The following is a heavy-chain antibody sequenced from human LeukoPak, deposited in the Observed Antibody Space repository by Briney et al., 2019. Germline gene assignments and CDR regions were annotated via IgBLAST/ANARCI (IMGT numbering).Heavy chain of an antibody. Sequence: ASVKVSCKASGGTFSSYAISWVRQAPGQGLEWMGGIIPIFGTANYAQKFQGRVTITTDESTSTAYMELSSLRSEDTAVYYCARVNSGSYSLDYWGQGTLVTVSS. CDR2: IIPIFGTA. V-gene: IGHV1-69*05. CDR1: GGTFSSYA. D-gene: IGHD1-26*01. J-gene: IGHJ4*02. CDR3: ARVNSGSYSLDY.